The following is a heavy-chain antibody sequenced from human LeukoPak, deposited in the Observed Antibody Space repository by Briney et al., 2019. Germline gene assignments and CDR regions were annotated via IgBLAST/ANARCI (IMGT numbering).Heavy chain of an antibody. J-gene: IGHJ4*02. CDR3: TRIETTVTGFDY. V-gene: IGHV3-73*01. Sequence: GGSLKLSCAASGFTFSGSAMHWVRQTSGKGLEWAGRIRSKTNSYATAYAASVKGRFTISRDDSKNTAYLQMNSLKNEDTAVYYCTRIETTVTGFDYWGQGTLVTVSS. CDR1: GFTFSGSA. CDR2: IRSKTNSYAT. D-gene: IGHD4-11*01.